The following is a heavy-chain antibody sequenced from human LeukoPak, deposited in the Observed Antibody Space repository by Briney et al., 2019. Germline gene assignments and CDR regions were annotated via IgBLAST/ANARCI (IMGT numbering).Heavy chain of an antibody. CDR2: IKGDGSET. J-gene: IGHJ6*01. Sequence: GGSLRLSCAASGFTFSNDWMSWVRQAPGTGLEWVAYIKGDGSETNYADSVKGRFTISRDNAKNSLYLQMNSLRVEDTAVYYCARGVAPLYFHYGMDVWGEGTTVTVSS. D-gene: IGHD2-21*01. V-gene: IGHV3-7*04. CDR3: ARGVAPLYFHYGMDV. CDR1: GFTFSNDW.